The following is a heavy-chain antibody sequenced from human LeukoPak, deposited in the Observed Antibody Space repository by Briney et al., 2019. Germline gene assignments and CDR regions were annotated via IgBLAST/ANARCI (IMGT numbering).Heavy chain of an antibody. CDR1: GFTVSTNY. CDR3: AKARGNSGWWALDS. CDR2: IYSGGST. Sequence: GGSLRLSCAASGFTVSTNYVSWVRQAPGKGLEWVSVIYSGGSTCYADSVKGRFTISRDNSKNTVYLQMNSLRVEDTAVYYCAKARGNSGWWALDSWGQGTLVTVSS. V-gene: IGHV3-66*01. D-gene: IGHD6-19*01. J-gene: IGHJ4*02.